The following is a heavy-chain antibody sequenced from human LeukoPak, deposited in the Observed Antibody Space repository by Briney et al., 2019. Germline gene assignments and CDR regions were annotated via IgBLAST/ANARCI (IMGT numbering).Heavy chain of an antibody. Sequence: SETLSLTCTVSGGSISSYYWGWIRQPPGKGLEWIGSIYYSGSTYYNPSPKSRVTISVDTSKNQFSLKLSSVTAADTAVYYCARHLYGSVDYWGQGTLVTVSS. CDR2: IYYSGST. CDR3: ARHLYGSVDY. D-gene: IGHD3-10*01. J-gene: IGHJ4*02. V-gene: IGHV4-39*01. CDR1: GGSISSYY.